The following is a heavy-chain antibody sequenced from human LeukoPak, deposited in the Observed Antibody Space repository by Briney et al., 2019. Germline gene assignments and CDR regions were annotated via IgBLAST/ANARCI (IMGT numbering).Heavy chain of an antibody. J-gene: IGHJ4*02. D-gene: IGHD5-18*01. CDR2: ISSSSYI. CDR1: GFTFSSYS. V-gene: IGHV3-21*01. CDR3: ARDQGGGYSYGWQSFDY. Sequence: GGSLRLSCAASGFTFSSYSMNWVRQAPGKGLEWVSSISSSSYIYYADSVKGRFTISRDNAKNSLYLQMNSLRAEDTAVYYCARDQGGGYSYGWQSFDYWGQGTLVTVSS.